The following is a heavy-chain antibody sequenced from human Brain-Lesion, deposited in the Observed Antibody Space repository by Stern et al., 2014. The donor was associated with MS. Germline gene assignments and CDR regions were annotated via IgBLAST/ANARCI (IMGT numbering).Heavy chain of an antibody. CDR1: GGSISSGNYY. CDR3: ARGNYDVLTDNGGHGFDI. J-gene: IGHJ3*02. V-gene: IGHV4-61*02. CDR2: IYSSGST. Sequence: QVQLQESGPGLVKPSQTLSLTCTVSGGSISSGNYYWSWIRQPAGEGLEWIGRIYSSGSTQYNPPRKSRVTISADTPTNPFSLRLSSVTAADTAVYYCARGNYDVLTDNGGHGFDIWGQGTMVTVSS. D-gene: IGHD3-9*01.